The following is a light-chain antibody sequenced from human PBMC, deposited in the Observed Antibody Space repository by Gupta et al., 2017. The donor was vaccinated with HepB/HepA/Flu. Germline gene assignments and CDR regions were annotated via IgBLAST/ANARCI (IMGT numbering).Light chain of an antibody. J-gene: IGLJ3*02. CDR1: SSNIGSNT. CDR2: SNN. Sequence: QSVLTQPPSASGPPGQRVTISCSGSSSNIGSNTVSWYQQLPGTAPKLLIYSNNQRPSGVPDRFSGSKSGTSASLAISGLQAEDEADYYCATWDDSRTSWVFGGGTKLTVL. CDR3: ATWDDSRTSWV. V-gene: IGLV1-44*01.